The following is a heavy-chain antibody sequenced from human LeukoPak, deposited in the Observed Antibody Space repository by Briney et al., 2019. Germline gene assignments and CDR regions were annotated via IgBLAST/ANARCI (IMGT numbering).Heavy chain of an antibody. Sequence: GRSLRLSCAASEFTFSSYAMHWVRQAPGKGLEWVAVISYDGSNKYYADSVKGRFTISRDNSKNTLYLQMNSLRAEDTAVYYCARDRNYFDYWGQGTLVTVSS. CDR1: EFTFSSYA. V-gene: IGHV3-30*04. CDR3: ARDRNYFDY. J-gene: IGHJ4*02. CDR2: ISYDGSNK.